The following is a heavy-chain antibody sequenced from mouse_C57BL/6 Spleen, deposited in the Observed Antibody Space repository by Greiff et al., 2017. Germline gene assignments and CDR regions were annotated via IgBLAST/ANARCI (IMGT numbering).Heavy chain of an antibody. J-gene: IGHJ4*01. CDR3: AILYYAMDY. D-gene: IGHD1-1*01. CDR1: GYTFTSYW. CDR2: IDPSDSET. Sequence: QVQLQQSGAELVRPGSSVKLSCKASGYTFTSYWMHWVKQRPIQGLEWIGNIDPSDSETPYNQKFKYKATLTVDNSAHTAYMQRSSLTSEDSAVYYCAILYYAMDYWGQGTSVTVSS. V-gene: IGHV1-52*01.